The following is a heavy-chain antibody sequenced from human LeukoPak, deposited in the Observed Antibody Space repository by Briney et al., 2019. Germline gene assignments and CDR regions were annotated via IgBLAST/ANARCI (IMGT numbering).Heavy chain of an antibody. V-gene: IGHV1-2*02. CDR1: GYTFTGYY. J-gene: IGHJ3*02. D-gene: IGHD1-26*01. CDR3: ARPKGKWELLEYAFDI. Sequence: ASVKVSCKASGYTFTGYYMHWVRQAPGQGLEWMGWINPNSGGTNYAQKFQGRVTMTRDTSISTAYMELSRLRSDDTAVYYCARPKGKWELLEYAFDIWGQGTMVTVSS. CDR2: INPNSGGT.